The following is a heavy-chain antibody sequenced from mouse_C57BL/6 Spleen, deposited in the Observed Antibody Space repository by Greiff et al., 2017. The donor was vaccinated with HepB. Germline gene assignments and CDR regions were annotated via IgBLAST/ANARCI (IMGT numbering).Heavy chain of an antibody. J-gene: IGHJ3*01. CDR2: IDPENGDT. Sequence: VQLQQSGAELVRPGASVKLSCTASGFNIKDDYMHWVKQRPEQGLEWIGWIDPENGDTEYASKFQGKATITADTSSNTAYLQLSSLTSEVTAVYYCTIDGSWFAYWGQGTLVTVSA. D-gene: IGHD2-3*01. CDR1: GFNIKDDY. CDR3: TIDGSWFAY. V-gene: IGHV14-4*01.